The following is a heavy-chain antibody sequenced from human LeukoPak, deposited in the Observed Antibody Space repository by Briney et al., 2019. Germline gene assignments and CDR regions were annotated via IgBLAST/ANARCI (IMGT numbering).Heavy chain of an antibody. CDR2: ISWSSGSI. Sequence: GGSLRLSCAASGFTFDDYAMHWVRQAPGEGLEWVSGISWSSGSIVYADSVKGRFTISRDNAKNSLYLQMNSLRAEDTALYYCAKDTRYYYGMDVWGQGTTVTVSS. J-gene: IGHJ6*02. CDR1: GFTFDDYA. CDR3: AKDTRYYYGMDV. V-gene: IGHV3-9*01.